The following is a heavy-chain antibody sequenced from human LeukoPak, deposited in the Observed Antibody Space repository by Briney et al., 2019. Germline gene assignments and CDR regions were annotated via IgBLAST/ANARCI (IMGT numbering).Heavy chain of an antibody. J-gene: IGHJ4*02. CDR3: ARDHYHKIHSVMVTAPDY. Sequence: ASVKVSCKASGYTFTDYGISWVRQAPGQGLEWMGWISTYNGYTKYAHKFQGRVTMTTDTSSSTAYMELRSLRSDDTAVYYCARDHYHKIHSVMVTAPDYWGQGTLVIVSS. V-gene: IGHV1-18*01. CDR1: GYTFTDYG. CDR2: ISTYNGYT. D-gene: IGHD2-21*02.